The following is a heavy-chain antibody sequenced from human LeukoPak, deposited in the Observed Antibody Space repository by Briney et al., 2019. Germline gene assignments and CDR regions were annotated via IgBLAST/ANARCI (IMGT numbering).Heavy chain of an antibody. CDR2: ISSSSSYI. CDR1: GYTFSSYS. J-gene: IGHJ4*02. D-gene: IGHD6-19*01. Sequence: GESLKISCKASGYTFSSYSMNWVRQAPGKGLEWVSSISSSSSYIYYADSVKGRFTISRDNAKNSLYLQMNSLRAEDTAVYYCARDCRIAVAGVPDYWGQGTLVTVSS. CDR3: ARDCRIAVAGVPDY. V-gene: IGHV3-21*01.